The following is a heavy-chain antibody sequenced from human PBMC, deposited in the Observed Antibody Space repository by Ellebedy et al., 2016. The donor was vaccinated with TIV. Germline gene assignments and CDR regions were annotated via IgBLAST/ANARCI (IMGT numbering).Heavy chain of an antibody. CDR3: ARAPRGTVTTWIDY. D-gene: IGHD4-17*01. V-gene: IGHV3-21*01. Sequence: GGSLRLSXAASGFTFSSYSMNWVRQAPGKGLEWVSSISSSSSYMYYADSVKGRFTISRDNAKNSLYLQMNSLRAEDTAVYYCARAPRGTVTTWIDYWGQGTLVTVSS. CDR2: ISSSSSYM. CDR1: GFTFSSYS. J-gene: IGHJ4*02.